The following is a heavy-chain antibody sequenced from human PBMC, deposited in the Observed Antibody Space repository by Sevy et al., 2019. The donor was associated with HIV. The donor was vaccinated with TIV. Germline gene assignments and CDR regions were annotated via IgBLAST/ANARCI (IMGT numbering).Heavy chain of an antibody. Sequence: SLKISCAASGFTVIRYAMNWVRQAPGKGLEWVAVMSSDGRNKYYADSVKGRFTISRDNSKDTLYLQMNSLRSEDRAVYYCARDKGESSSSFLGELSYWGQGTLVTVSS. CDR1: GFTVIRYA. V-gene: IGHV3-30*04. D-gene: IGHD3-16*02. CDR3: ARDKGESSSSFLGELSY. J-gene: IGHJ4*02. CDR2: MSSDGRNK.